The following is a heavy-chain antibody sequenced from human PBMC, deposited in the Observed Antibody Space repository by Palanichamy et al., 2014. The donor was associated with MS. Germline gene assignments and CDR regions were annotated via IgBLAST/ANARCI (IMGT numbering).Heavy chain of an antibody. CDR2: SGGST. V-gene: IGHV1-46*01. CDR3: AREREYNSGWYAY. J-gene: IGHJ4*02. D-gene: IGHD6-19*01. Sequence: SGGSTTYPLKFQGRVTVTRDTSTNTVYMELSSLRSEDTAVYYCAREREYNSGWYAYWGQGTLVTVSS.